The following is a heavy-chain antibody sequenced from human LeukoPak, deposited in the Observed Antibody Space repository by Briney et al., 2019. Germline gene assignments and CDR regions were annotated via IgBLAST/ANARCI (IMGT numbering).Heavy chain of an antibody. J-gene: IGHJ5*02. V-gene: IGHV3-7*01. CDR2: IKQDGSEK. D-gene: IGHD4-17*01. CDR1: GFTFSSYW. Sequence: PGGSLRLSCAASGFTFSSYWMSSVRQAPGKGLELVANIKQDGSEKYYVDSVKGRFTISRDNAKNSLYLQMNSLRAEDTAVYYCARERVTTVTTNWFDPWGQGTLVTVSS. CDR3: ARERVTTVTTNWFDP.